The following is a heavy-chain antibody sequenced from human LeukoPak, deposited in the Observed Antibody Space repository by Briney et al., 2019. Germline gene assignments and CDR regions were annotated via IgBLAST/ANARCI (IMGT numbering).Heavy chain of an antibody. V-gene: IGHV3-9*03. Sequence: GGSLRLSCAASGFTFSSYWMHWVRQAPGKGLEWVSGISWNSGSIGYADSVKGRFTISRDNAENSLYLQMNSLRAEDMALYYCAKDGTDGGGDIPYYFDYWGQGTLVTVSS. D-gene: IGHD2-21*02. CDR3: AKDGTDGGGDIPYYFDY. CDR2: ISWNSGSI. J-gene: IGHJ4*02. CDR1: GFTFSSYW.